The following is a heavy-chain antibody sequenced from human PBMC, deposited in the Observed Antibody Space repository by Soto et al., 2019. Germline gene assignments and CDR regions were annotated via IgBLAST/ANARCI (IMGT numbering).Heavy chain of an antibody. CDR3: AHSTYYDFWSGNLPRAVRWFDP. CDR1: GFSLTTSGVG. D-gene: IGHD3-3*01. CDR2: IYWNDDK. J-gene: IGHJ5*02. V-gene: IGHV2-5*01. Sequence: SGPTLVNPTQTLTLTCTFSGFSLTTSGVGVGWIRQPPGKALEWLALIYWNDDKRYSPSLRGRLTITKDTSKNQVVLTMTNMDPVDTATYYCAHSTYYDFWSGNLPRAVRWFDPWGQGTLVTGSS.